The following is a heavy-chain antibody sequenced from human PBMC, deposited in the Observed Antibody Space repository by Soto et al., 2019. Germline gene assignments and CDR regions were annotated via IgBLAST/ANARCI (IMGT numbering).Heavy chain of an antibody. J-gene: IGHJ4*02. D-gene: IGHD6-13*01. CDR2: ISSSSSYI. Sequence: GGSLRLSCAASGFTFSSYSMNWVRQAPGKGLEWVSSISSSSSYIYYADSVKGRFTISRDNAKNSLYLQMNSLRAEDTAVYYCARWPHGAAGIFDYWGQGTLVTVSS. CDR3: ARWPHGAAGIFDY. CDR1: GFTFSSYS. V-gene: IGHV3-21*01.